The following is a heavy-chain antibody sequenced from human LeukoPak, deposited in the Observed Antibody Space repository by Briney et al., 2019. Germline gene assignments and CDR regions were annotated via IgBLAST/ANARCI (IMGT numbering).Heavy chain of an antibody. J-gene: IGHJ4*02. Sequence: ASVTVSCKASGYTFTSYYMHWLRPAPGQGLEWMGIINPSGGSTSYAQKFQGRVTMTRDTSMSTVYMELSSLRSEDTAVYYCARGYSSSWYYFDYWGQGTLVTVSS. V-gene: IGHV1-46*01. CDR3: ARGYSSSWYYFDY. CDR1: GYTFTSYY. CDR2: INPSGGST. D-gene: IGHD6-13*01.